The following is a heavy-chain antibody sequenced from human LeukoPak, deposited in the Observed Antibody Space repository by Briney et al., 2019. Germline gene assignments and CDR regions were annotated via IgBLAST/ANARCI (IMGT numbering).Heavy chain of an antibody. Sequence: ASVKVSCKASGYTFTSYYMHWVRQAPGQGLEWMGWISAYNGNTNYAQKLQGRVTMTTDTSTSTAYMELRSLRSDDTAVYYCAREKKYYYDRNWFDPWGQGTLVTVSS. V-gene: IGHV1-18*04. CDR3: AREKKYYYDRNWFDP. CDR2: ISAYNGNT. CDR1: GYTFTSYY. J-gene: IGHJ5*02. D-gene: IGHD3-22*01.